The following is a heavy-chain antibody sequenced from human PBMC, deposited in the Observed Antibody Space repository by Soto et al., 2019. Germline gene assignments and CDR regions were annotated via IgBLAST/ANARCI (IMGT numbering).Heavy chain of an antibody. V-gene: IGHV3-73*01. CDR1: GSTFSGSA. CDR2: IRSKVNNYAT. Sequence: PGGSLRLSCAASGSTFSGSAIHWVRQASGNGLEWVGRIRSKVNNYATAYAASVKGRFIISRYDSKKTAYLQMYSLKTEDTAVYYCTRLFADGDALDIWGQGTMVTVSS. J-gene: IGHJ3*02. CDR3: TRLFADGDALDI.